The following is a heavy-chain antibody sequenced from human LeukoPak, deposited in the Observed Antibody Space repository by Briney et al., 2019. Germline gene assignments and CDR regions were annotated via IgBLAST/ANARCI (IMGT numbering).Heavy chain of an antibody. CDR1: GFTVGNAW. V-gene: IGHV3-15*01. CDR2: INSKTGGRKT. D-gene: IGHD2/OR15-2a*01. Sequence: GGSLRLSCAASGFTVGNAWMSWVRQGPGKGLEWVSRINSKTGGRKTEDAATGKGRFSRARAESKITLYMQMNTREIEDTAVYYCITNRYWGQGNLVTVSS. CDR3: ITNRY. J-gene: IGHJ4*02.